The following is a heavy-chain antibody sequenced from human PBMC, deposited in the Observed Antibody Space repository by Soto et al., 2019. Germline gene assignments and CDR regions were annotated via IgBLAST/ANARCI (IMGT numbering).Heavy chain of an antibody. CDR1: GGSISSYY. CDR3: ARGASLGYCSGGSCYSHFSWFDP. Sequence: SETLSLTCTVSGGSISSYYWSWIRQPAGKGLEWIGRIYTSGSTNYNPSLKSRVTMSVDTSKNQFSLKLSSVTAADTAVYYCARGASLGYCSGGSCYSHFSWFDPWGQGTLVTVSS. J-gene: IGHJ5*02. CDR2: IYTSGST. V-gene: IGHV4-4*07. D-gene: IGHD2-15*01.